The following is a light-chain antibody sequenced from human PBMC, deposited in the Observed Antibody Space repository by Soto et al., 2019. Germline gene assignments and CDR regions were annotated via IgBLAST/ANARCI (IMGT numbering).Light chain of an antibody. CDR1: SSDVGGYNS. V-gene: IGLV2-8*01. CDR2: EVS. Sequence: SALTQPPSASGSPGQSVTISCTGTSSDVGGYNSVSWYQQLPGKAPKLLIYEVSKRPSGVPDRFSGSKSGNTASLTVSGLQAEDEADYYCSSYAGSNYWAFGQGTK. J-gene: IGLJ3*02. CDR3: SSYAGSNYWA.